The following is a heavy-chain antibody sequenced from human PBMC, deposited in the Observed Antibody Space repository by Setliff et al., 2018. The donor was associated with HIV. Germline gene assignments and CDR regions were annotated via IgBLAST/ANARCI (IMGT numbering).Heavy chain of an antibody. D-gene: IGHD3-3*01. J-gene: IGHJ4*02. V-gene: IGHV4-34*01. CDR2: INHSGST. Sequence: PSETLSLTCTVYGGSFSGYYWSWIRQPPGKGLEWIGEINHSGSTNYNPSLKSRVTISVDTPRNQFSLKLSSVTAADTAVYYCARGGGFWSGQLDFWGQGTLVTVSS. CDR3: ARGGGFWSGQLDF. CDR1: GGSFSGYY.